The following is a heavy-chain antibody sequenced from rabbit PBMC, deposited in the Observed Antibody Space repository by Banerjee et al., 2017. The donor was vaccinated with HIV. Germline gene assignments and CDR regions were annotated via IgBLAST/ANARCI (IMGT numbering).Heavy chain of an antibody. CDR2: IYAGSSVST. Sequence: QEQLVESGGGLVKPGASLTLTCTASGFDLSSGYDMCWVRQAPGKGPEWIASIYAGSSVSTYYASWAKGRFTISKTSSTTVTLQMTSLTAADTATYFCARDPAHGGDGYVFNLWGPGTLVTVS. D-gene: IGHD6-1*01. CDR3: ARDPAHGGDGYVFNL. J-gene: IGHJ4*01. V-gene: IGHV1S45*01. CDR1: GFDLSSGYD.